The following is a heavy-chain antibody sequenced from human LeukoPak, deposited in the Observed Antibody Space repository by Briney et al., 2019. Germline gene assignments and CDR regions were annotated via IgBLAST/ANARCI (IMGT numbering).Heavy chain of an antibody. CDR2: IYYSGST. CDR1: GGSISSYY. D-gene: IGHD3-22*01. Sequence: PSETLSLTCTVSGGSISSYYWSWIRQPPGKGLEWIGYIYYSGSTNYNPSLKSRVTISVDTSKNQFSLKLSSVTAADTAVYYCARDYYYDSSGYSLRYNWFDPWGQGTLVTVSS. CDR3: ARDYYYDSSGYSLRYNWFDP. J-gene: IGHJ5*02. V-gene: IGHV4-59*12.